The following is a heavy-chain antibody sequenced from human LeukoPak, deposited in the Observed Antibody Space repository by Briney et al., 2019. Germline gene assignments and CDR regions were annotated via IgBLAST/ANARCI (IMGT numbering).Heavy chain of an antibody. J-gene: IGHJ5*02. D-gene: IGHD3-10*01. CDR3: ARQSTPITMVRGVRNWFDP. CDR1: GYSFTSYW. Sequence: GESLKISCKGSGYSFTSYWISWVRPMPGKGLEWMGRIDPSDSYTNYSPSFQGHVTISADKSISTAYLQWSSLKASDTAMYYCARQSTPITMVRGVRNWFDPWGQGTLVTVSS. CDR2: IDPSDSYT. V-gene: IGHV5-10-1*01.